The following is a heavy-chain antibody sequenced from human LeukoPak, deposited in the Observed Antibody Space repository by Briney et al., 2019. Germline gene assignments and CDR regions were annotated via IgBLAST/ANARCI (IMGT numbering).Heavy chain of an antibody. CDR3: ARLYRKTYKWNDQPDY. CDR2: FHYSGST. D-gene: IGHD1-20*01. CDR1: GGSFSSYY. Sequence: SETLSLTCAVYGGSFSSYYWGWIRQPPGKGLEWIGTFHYSGSTYYNPSLKSRVTISVNMSKNQFSLKLISVTAADTAVYYCARLYRKTYKWNDQPDYWGQGTLVTVSS. J-gene: IGHJ4*02. V-gene: IGHV4-34*01.